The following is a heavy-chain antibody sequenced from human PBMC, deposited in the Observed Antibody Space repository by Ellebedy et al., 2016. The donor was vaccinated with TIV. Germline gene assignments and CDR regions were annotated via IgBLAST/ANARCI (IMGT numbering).Heavy chain of an antibody. Sequence: MPSETLSLTCAVSGGAIRGSGSYWGWIRQPPGKGLEWIGSLLHTGSTYYKPSLESRITMSIDWSKNDFSLEMRSVTAADTAMYYCARLEPAYDYAMDVWGQGTTVIVSS. J-gene: IGHJ6*02. V-gene: IGHV4-39*02. CDR3: ARLEPAYDYAMDV. CDR1: GGAIRGSGSY. CDR2: LLHTGST. D-gene: IGHD1-1*01.